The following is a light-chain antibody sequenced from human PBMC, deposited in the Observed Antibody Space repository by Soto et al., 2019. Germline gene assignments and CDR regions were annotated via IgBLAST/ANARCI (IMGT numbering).Light chain of an antibody. CDR3: QHRSNWPPWT. V-gene: IGKV3-11*01. J-gene: IGKJ1*01. CDR1: QSVSSY. CDR2: DAS. Sequence: EIVLTQSPATLSLSPGERATLSCRASQSVSSYLAWYQQQPGQAPRLLIYDASNRATGIPARVSGSGSGTDFTLTISRLEPEDFAVYYCQHRSNWPPWTFGQGTKVEIK.